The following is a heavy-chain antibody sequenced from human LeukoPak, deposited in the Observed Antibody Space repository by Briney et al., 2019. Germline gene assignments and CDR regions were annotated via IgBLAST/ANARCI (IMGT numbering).Heavy chain of an antibody. D-gene: IGHD3-16*02. J-gene: IGHJ4*02. CDR1: GYTFTGYY. Sequence: SVKVSCKASGYTFTGYYMHWVRQAPGQGLEWMGRINPNSGGTNYAQKFQGRVTMTRDTSISTAYMELSRLRSDDTAVYYCAREINRLWELSWDYWGQGTLVTVSS. V-gene: IGHV1-2*06. CDR3: AREINRLWELSWDY. CDR2: INPNSGGT.